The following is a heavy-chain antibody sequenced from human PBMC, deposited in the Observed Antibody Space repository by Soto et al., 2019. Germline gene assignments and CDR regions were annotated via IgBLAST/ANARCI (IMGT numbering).Heavy chain of an antibody. D-gene: IGHD5-12*01. CDR1: GFTFSSYA. CDR3: AMNSKRGINIVATSYYYYYMDV. Sequence: GGSLRLSCAASGFTFSSYAMSWVRQAPGKGLEWVSAISGSGGSTYYADSVKGRFTISRDNSKNTLYLQMNSLRAEDTAVYYCAMNSKRGINIVATSYYYYYMDVWGKGTTVTVSS. V-gene: IGHV3-23*01. J-gene: IGHJ6*03. CDR2: ISGSGGST.